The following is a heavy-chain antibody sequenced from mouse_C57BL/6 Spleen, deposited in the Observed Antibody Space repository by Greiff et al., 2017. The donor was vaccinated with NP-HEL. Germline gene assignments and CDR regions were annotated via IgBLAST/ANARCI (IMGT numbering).Heavy chain of an antibody. CDR2: IDPSDSET. CDR3: ARDYYGSGAAWFAY. D-gene: IGHD1-1*01. V-gene: IGHV1-52*01. Sequence: QVQLQQPGAELVRPGSSVKLSCKASGYTFTSYWMHWVKQRPIQGLEWIGNIDPSDSETHYNQKLKDKATLTVAKSSSTAYMKFSSMTSEDSEVYSGARDYYGSGAAWFAYWGQGTLVTVSA. CDR1: GYTFTSYW. J-gene: IGHJ3*01.